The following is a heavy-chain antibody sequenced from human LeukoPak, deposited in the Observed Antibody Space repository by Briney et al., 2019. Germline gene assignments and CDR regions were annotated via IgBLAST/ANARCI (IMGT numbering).Heavy chain of an antibody. J-gene: IGHJ5*02. CDR2: ISNSGGT. V-gene: IGHV4-59*01. CDR1: GVSIINFY. CDR3: ASGGPTNNWFVP. Sequence: SETLSLTCSVSGVSIINFYRSWIRQPPGKGLEWIGYISNSGGTTYNLSLKSRVTISIDTSKNQVSLNLSSVTAADTAVYYCASGGPTNNWFVPWGQGALVTVSS. D-gene: IGHD3-16*01.